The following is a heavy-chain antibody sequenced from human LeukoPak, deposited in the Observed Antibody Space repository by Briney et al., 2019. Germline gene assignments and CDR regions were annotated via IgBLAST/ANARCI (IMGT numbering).Heavy chain of an antibody. Sequence: ASVKVSCKASGYTFTSYGISWVRQAPGQGLEWMGWISAYNGNTNYAQKLQGRVTMTTDTSTSTAYMELRSLRSDDTAVYYCARRALPTVIDEGAFGIWGQGTMVTVSS. CDR3: ARRALPTVIDEGAFGI. CDR2: ISAYNGNT. CDR1: GYTFTSYG. V-gene: IGHV1-18*01. J-gene: IGHJ3*02. D-gene: IGHD4-17*01.